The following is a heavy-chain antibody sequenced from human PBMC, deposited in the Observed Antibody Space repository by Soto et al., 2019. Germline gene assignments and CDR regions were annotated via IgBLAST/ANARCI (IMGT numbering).Heavy chain of an antibody. CDR1: GGSISSGGYY. Sequence: QVQLQESGPGLVKPSQTLSLTCTVSGGSISSGGYYWSWIRQHPGKGLEWIGYIYYSGSTYYNPSLQSRVTISVDPSKNQFSLKLSSVTAADTGMYYCASQRGYSSFGFRYFDLWGRGALLTVSS. D-gene: IGHD5-18*01. V-gene: IGHV4-31*03. J-gene: IGHJ2*01. CDR3: ASQRGYSSFGFRYFDL. CDR2: IYYSGST.